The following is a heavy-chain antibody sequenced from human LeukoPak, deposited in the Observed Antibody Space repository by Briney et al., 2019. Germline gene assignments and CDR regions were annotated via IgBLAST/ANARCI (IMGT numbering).Heavy chain of an antibody. CDR3: ARNNGLEHFDY. J-gene: IGHJ4*02. V-gene: IGHV1-18*01. CDR1: GYTVTSYG. CDR2: ISAYNGNT. D-gene: IGHD1-1*01. Sequence: ASVKVSYKASGYTVTSYGISWVRQAPGQGLEWMGWISAYNGNTNYAQKLQGRVTMTTDPSTSTAYMELRSLRSDDTAVYYCARNNGLEHFDYWRQGTLVSVCS.